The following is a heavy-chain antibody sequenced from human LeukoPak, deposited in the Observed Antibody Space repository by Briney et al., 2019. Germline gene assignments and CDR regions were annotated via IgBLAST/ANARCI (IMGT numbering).Heavy chain of an antibody. Sequence: SETLSLTCTVSGGSISSYYWSWIRQPPGKGLEWIGEINHSGSTNYNPSLKSRVTISVDTSKNQFSLKLSSVTAADTAVYYCARGLRTGTTGLRSWGQGTLVTVSS. CDR1: GGSISSYY. CDR2: INHSGST. CDR3: ARGLRTGTTGLRS. V-gene: IGHV4-34*01. D-gene: IGHD1-7*01. J-gene: IGHJ4*02.